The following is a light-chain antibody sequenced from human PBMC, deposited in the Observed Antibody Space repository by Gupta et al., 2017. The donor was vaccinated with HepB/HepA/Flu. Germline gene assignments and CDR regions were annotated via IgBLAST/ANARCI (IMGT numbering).Light chain of an antibody. Sequence: DIQMTQSPSSLSASVGDRVNITCRASQSISSYLNWYQQKPGKAPKLLIYAASSLQSGVPSRFSGSGSGTDFTLTINSLQPEDFATYYCQQSYSTPGTFGQGTKLEIK. V-gene: IGKV1-39*01. CDR1: QSISSY. CDR2: AAS. J-gene: IGKJ2*01. CDR3: QQSYSTPGT.